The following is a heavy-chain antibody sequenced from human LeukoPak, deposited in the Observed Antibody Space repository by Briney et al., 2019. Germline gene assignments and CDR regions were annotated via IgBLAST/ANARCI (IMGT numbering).Heavy chain of an antibody. J-gene: IGHJ3*02. V-gene: IGHV3-33*01. D-gene: IGHD3-22*01. CDR2: IWYDGSNK. Sequence: GGSLRLSCAASGFTFSSYGMHWVRQAPGKGLEWVAVIWYDGSNKYYADSVKGRFTISRDNSKNTLYLQMNSLRAEDTAMYYCARATPYYYDSSGQGTHFDIWGQGTMVTVSS. CDR1: GFTFSSYG. CDR3: ARATPYYYDSSGQGTHFDI.